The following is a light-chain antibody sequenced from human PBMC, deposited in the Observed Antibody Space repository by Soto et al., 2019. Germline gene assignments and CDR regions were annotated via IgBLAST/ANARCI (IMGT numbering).Light chain of an antibody. CDR3: QQYRSSPWT. CDR2: GAS. V-gene: IGKV3-20*01. CDR1: QTIRSNY. Sequence: ETVLTQSPGTLSLSPGERATLSCRASQTIRSNYLAWYRQTPGQAPRLLIYGASNRATGIADRFSGSGSRTDFTLIISRLEPEDFALYYCQQYRSSPWTFGQGTKVESK. J-gene: IGKJ1*01.